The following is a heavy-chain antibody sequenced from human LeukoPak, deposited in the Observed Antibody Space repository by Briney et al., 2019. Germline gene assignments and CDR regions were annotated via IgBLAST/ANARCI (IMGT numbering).Heavy chain of an antibody. J-gene: IGHJ4*02. V-gene: IGHV4-61*01. CDR1: GDSVNSGIYY. CDR3: ARARGTAYFGSGTYHLDY. D-gene: IGHD3-10*01. Sequence: SETLSLTCNVSGDSVNSGIYYWGWIRQPPGQGLEWIGYIYYTGSTTYNPSLKSRVTISVDTSKNQFSLKLSSVTAADTAVYYCARARGTAYFGSGTYHLDYWGQGALVTVSS. CDR2: IYYTGST.